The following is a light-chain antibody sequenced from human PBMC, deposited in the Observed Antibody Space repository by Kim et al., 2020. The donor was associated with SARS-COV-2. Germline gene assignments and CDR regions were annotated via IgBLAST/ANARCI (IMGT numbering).Light chain of an antibody. CDR2: GAS. CDR3: QQYDTSPWT. Sequence: EFVLTQSPDTLSLSPGKRATLSCRASQTLSSNYFAWYQQRPGQAPRLLIHGASTRATGIPDRSSGSGSGTEFTLTISRLEPEDFAVYYCQQYDTSPWTFGQGTKVDIK. CDR1: QTLSSNY. V-gene: IGKV3-20*01. J-gene: IGKJ1*01.